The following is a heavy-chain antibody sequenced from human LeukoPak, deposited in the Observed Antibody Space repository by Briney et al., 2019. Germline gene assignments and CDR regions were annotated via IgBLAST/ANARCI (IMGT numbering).Heavy chain of an antibody. CDR2: INSDGSST. CDR3: ARGVGYCSSTSCYWWFDP. Sequence: GGSLRLSCAASGFTFSSYWMHWVRQAPGKGLVWVSRINSDGSSTNYADSVKGRFTISRDNAKNTLYLQMNSLRAEDTAVYYCARGVGYCSSTSCYWWFDPWGQGTLVTVSS. J-gene: IGHJ5*02. CDR1: GFTFSSYW. D-gene: IGHD2-2*01. V-gene: IGHV3-74*01.